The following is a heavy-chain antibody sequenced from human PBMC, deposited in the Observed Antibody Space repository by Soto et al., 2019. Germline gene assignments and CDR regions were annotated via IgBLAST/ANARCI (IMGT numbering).Heavy chain of an antibody. V-gene: IGHV3-48*01. CDR3: ARDSAYAFDI. CDR1: GFTFSDYS. CDR2: IGGISSTI. Sequence: EVQLVESGGGLVQPGGSLRLSCAASGFTFSDYSMNWVRQAPGKGLEWVSYIGGISSTISYADSVKGRFTISRDNAKNSVFLKMNSLRADDTALYYCARDSAYAFDIWGQGTMVTVSS. J-gene: IGHJ3*02.